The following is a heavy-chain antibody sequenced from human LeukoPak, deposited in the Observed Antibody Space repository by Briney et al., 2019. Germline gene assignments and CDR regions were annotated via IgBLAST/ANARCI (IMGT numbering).Heavy chain of an antibody. D-gene: IGHD2-15*01. V-gene: IGHV1-46*01. CDR1: GYTFTTYY. CDR2: INPSGGST. J-gene: IGHJ4*02. CDR3: ARDPDIVVVSVAAPFDH. Sequence: GASVKVSCKASGYTFTTYYIHWVRQAPGQGLEWMGIINPSGGSTSYAQKFQGRVTMTRDTSTNTVYMELSSLRSEDTAVYYCARDPDIVVVSVAAPFDHWGQGTLVTVSS.